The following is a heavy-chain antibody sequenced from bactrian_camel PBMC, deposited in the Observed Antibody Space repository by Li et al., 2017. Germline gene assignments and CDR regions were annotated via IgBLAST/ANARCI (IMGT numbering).Heavy chain of an antibody. J-gene: IGHJ4*01. V-gene: IGHV3S40*01. CDR2: ISNYGGTT. D-gene: IGHD1*01. Sequence: VQLVESGGGLVQPGGSLRLSCAASGYSYSSVYMTWVRQVPGMGLEWVSSISNYGGTTYYADSVKGRFTISRDNAKNTLYLQMNSLKSDDTALYYCEIGDYATGRVRTHGTQVTVS. CDR1: GYSYSSVY.